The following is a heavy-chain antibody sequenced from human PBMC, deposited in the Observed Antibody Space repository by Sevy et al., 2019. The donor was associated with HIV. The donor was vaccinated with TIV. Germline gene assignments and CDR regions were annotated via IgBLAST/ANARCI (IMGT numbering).Heavy chain of an antibody. CDR3: AINDFWSGYSTVGYFQH. D-gene: IGHD3-3*01. Sequence: GRSLRLSCAASGFTFSSYSMNWVRQAPGKGLEWVSSISSSSYIYYADSVKGRFTISRDNAKNTLYLQMNSLRAEDTAVYYCAINDFWSGYSTVGYFQHWGQGTLVTVSS. J-gene: IGHJ1*01. V-gene: IGHV3-21*01. CDR2: ISSSSYI. CDR1: GFTFSSYS.